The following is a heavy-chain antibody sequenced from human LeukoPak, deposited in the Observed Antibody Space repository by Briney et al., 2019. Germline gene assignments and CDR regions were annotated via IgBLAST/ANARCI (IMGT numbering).Heavy chain of an antibody. J-gene: IGHJ3*02. Sequence: GGSLRLSCAASGFTFDDYAMHWVRQAPGKGLEWVSGISWNSGSIGYADSVKGRFTISRDNAKSSLYLQMNRLRAEDTALYYCARDESPGDNNGWYDAFDIWGQGTMVTVSS. V-gene: IGHV3-9*01. CDR1: GFTFDDYA. D-gene: IGHD6-19*01. CDR3: ARDESPGDNNGWYDAFDI. CDR2: ISWNSGSI.